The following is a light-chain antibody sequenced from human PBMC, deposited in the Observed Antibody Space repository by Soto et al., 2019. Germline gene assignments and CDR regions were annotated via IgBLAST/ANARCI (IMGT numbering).Light chain of an antibody. CDR2: GAS. CDR1: RSVSNR. Sequence: EILMTQSPATLPVSPGETVTFSCRASRSVSNRLAWYQHKPGQAPRLLISGASNGATGIPPKFSGSGSGTEFTLTVDSLQSYDIAVYYCQQYYNWRVTFGGGTK. V-gene: IGKV3-15*01. J-gene: IGKJ4*01. CDR3: QQYYNWRVT.